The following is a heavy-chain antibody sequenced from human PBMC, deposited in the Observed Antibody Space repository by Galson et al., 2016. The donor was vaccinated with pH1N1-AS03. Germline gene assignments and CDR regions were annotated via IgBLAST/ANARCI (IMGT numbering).Heavy chain of an antibody. CDR1: GGTFGNFV. Sequence: SVKVSCKAAGGTFGNFVFTWVRQAPGQGLEWIGGIIPFFGSANYTQELQDRVEITVDKSTRTVDMELRRLRYEDTAVYYCARGKWFGELAYYYYYGMDVWGQGTTVTVSS. CDR3: ARGKWFGELAYYYYYGMDV. CDR2: IIPFFGSA. D-gene: IGHD3-10*01. J-gene: IGHJ6*02. V-gene: IGHV1-69*06.